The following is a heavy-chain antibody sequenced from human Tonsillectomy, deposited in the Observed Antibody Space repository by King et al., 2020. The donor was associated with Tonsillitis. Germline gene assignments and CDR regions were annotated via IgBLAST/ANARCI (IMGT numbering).Heavy chain of an antibody. Sequence: LQLQESGPRLVKPSQTLSLTCTVSGGSFSGIYYWSWIRQPAGKGLEWVGRIYTSSGSTNYNPSLKSRVTMSIDTSKNQFSLKLSSVTAADTAVYYCARTPPESGSGSYYILYWGQGTLVTVSS. CDR2: IYTSSGST. D-gene: IGHD3-10*01. V-gene: IGHV4-61*02. CDR1: GGSFSGIYY. J-gene: IGHJ4*02. CDR3: ARTPPESGSGSYYILY.